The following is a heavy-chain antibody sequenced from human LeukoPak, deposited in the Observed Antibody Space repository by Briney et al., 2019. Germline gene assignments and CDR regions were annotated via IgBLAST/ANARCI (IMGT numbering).Heavy chain of an antibody. J-gene: IGHJ4*02. CDR3: ARERPYYYDSSGYYDY. D-gene: IGHD3-22*01. V-gene: IGHV4-61*02. Sequence: PSQTLSLTCTVSGGSISSGSYYWRWIRQPAGKGLEWIGRIYTSGSTNYKPSLKSRVTISVDTSKNQFSLKLSSVTAADMAVYYCARERPYYYDSSGYYDYWGQGTLVTVSS. CDR1: GGSISSGSYY. CDR2: IYTSGST.